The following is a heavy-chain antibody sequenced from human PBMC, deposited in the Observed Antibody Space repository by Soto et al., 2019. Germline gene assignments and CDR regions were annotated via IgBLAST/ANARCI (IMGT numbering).Heavy chain of an antibody. J-gene: IGHJ6*02. V-gene: IGHV3-53*01. CDR1: GFTVSSNY. CDR3: ARVLKKLRAASRGMDV. Sequence: PGGSLRLSCAASGFTVSSNYMSWVRQAPGKGLEWVSVIYRGGSTYYADSVKGRFTISRDNSKNTLYLQMNSLRAEDTAVYYCARVLKKLRAASRGMDVWGQGTTVTVSS. D-gene: IGHD6-25*01. CDR2: IYRGGST.